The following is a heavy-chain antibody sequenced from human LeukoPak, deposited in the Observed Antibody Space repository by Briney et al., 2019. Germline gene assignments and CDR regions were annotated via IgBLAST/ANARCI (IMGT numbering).Heavy chain of an antibody. CDR3: VRLLDRDF. CDR2: INGDGSST. CDR1: GLNVGNSW. D-gene: IGHD3/OR15-3a*01. J-gene: IGHJ4*02. Sequence: PGGSLRLSCAPSGLNVGNSWMHSVRHAPGKGIVWVSSINGDGSSTNYADSVKGRFTISRDNGRNMMYLQMSGLRAEDAAVYCCVRLLDRDFWGEGTLVAV. V-gene: IGHV3-74*01.